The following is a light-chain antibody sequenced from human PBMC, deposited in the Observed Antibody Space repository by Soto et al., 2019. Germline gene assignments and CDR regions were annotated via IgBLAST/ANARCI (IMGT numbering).Light chain of an antibody. J-gene: IGLJ1*01. CDR2: ANN. V-gene: IGLV1-40*01. CDR3: QSYDSSLSGSRV. CDR1: SSNIGAGYD. Sequence: QSVLTQPPSVSGAPGQRVTISCTGSSSNIGAGYDVHWYQQLPGTAPKLLIYANNTRPSGVPDRFSGSKSVTSASLVITGLQAEDEADYYCQSYDSSLSGSRVFGTGTQLTVL.